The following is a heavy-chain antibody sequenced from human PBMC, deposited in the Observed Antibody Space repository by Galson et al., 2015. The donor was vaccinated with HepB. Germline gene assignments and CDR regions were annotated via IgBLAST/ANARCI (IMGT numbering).Heavy chain of an antibody. J-gene: IGHJ6*02. D-gene: IGHD2-2*01. Sequence: SLRLSCAASGFTFSGSAMHWVRQASGKGLEWVGRIRSKANSYATAYAASVKGRFTISRDDSKNTAYLQMNSLKTEDTAVYYCKVRYCSSPSCSYYYCMDVWGQGTTVTVSS. CDR3: KVRYCSSPSCSYYYCMDV. CDR1: GFTFSGSA. CDR2: IRSKANSYAT. V-gene: IGHV3-73*01.